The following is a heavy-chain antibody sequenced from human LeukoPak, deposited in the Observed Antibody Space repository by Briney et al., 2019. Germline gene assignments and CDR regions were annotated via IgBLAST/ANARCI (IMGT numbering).Heavy chain of an antibody. CDR1: GGSISSSSYY. V-gene: IGHV4-39*07. Sequence: SETLSLTCNVSGGSISSSSYYWGWIRQPPGKGLEWIGEINHSGSTNYNPSLKSRVTISVDTSKNQFSLKLSSVTAADTAVYYCARGRDDYVWGSYRYTGPVYFDYWGQGTLVTVSS. CDR3: ARGRDDYVWGSYRYTGPVYFDY. J-gene: IGHJ4*02. D-gene: IGHD3-16*02. CDR2: INHSGST.